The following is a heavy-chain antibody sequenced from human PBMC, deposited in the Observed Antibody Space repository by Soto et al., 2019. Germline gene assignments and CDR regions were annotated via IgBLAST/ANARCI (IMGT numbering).Heavy chain of an antibody. J-gene: IGHJ4*02. D-gene: IGHD6-19*01. V-gene: IGHV3-74*01. CDR2: IKSDGSST. CDR3: AVAVAGPTAIGY. Sequence: EVQLVESGGGLVQPGGSLRLSCAASGFTFSSYWMHWVRQAPGKGLVWVSRIKSDGSSTTYADSVKGRFTISRDNAKNPLYQQMNSLRAEDTAVYYGAVAVAGPTAIGYWGQGTLVTFSS. CDR1: GFTFSSYW.